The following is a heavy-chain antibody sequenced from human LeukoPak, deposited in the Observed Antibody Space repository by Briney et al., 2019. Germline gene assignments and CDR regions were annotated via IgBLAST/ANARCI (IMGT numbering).Heavy chain of an antibody. CDR3: ARGHCSSTSCYPGNYYYYYYMDV. Sequence: VASVKVSCKASGGTFSSYAISWVRQAPGQGLEWMGGIIPIFGTANYAQKFQGRVTITTDESTSTAYMELSSLRSEDTAVYYCARGHCSSTSCYPGNYYYYYYMDVWGKGTTVTVSS. CDR2: IIPIFGTA. V-gene: IGHV1-69*05. D-gene: IGHD2-2*01. J-gene: IGHJ6*03. CDR1: GGTFSSYA.